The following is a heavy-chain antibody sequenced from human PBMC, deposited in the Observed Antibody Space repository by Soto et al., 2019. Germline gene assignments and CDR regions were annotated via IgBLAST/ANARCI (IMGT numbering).Heavy chain of an antibody. D-gene: IGHD3-10*01. V-gene: IGHV4-31*03. Sequence: TLSLTCTDSGGSINTDCLYWNWIRQHPGRVLEWIGSIHYSGTTFDSPSLKTRLSMSVDTSKNEFSLQLSSVTAADTAFYFCARGSYLENRGFSYCFFDLWGRGTLVTVSS. CDR3: ARGSYLENRGFSYCFFDL. CDR1: GGSINTDCLY. J-gene: IGHJ2*01. CDR2: IHYSGTT.